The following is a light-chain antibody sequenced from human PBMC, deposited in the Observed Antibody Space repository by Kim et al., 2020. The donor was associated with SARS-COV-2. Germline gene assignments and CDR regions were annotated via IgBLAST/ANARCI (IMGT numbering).Light chain of an antibody. Sequence: SVTISCIGICNDIYGSYYVSGYQEHPGRAPKVMIYDVNKRPSGGPDRFAGSRSGNTASLTISELQAEDEADYYCCSFGSPYSFRIFGGGTQLTVL. CDR3: CSFGSPYSFRI. V-gene: IGLV2-11*03. CDR1: CNDIYGSYY. CDR2: DVN. J-gene: IGLJ2*01.